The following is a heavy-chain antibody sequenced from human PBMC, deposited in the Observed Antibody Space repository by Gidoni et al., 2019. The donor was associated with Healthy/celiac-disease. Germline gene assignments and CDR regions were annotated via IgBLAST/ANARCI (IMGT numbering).Heavy chain of an antibody. J-gene: IGHJ6*03. V-gene: IGHV3-20*04. CDR1: GSTFDDYG. Sequence: EVQLVESGGGVVRPGGSLRLSCAASGSTFDDYGLSWLRQAPGKGLEWVSGINWNGGSTGYADSVKGRFTISRDNAKNSLYLQMNSLRAEDTAWYYCARGGCSSTSCYTRPYYYYYMDVWGKGTTVTVSS. CDR2: INWNGGST. D-gene: IGHD2-2*02. CDR3: ARGGCSSTSCYTRPYYYYYMDV.